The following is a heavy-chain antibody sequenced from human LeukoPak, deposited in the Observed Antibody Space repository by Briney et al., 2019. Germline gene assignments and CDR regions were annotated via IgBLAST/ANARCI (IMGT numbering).Heavy chain of an antibody. CDR2: LSAYNGNT. CDR3: ARDQSGYSYGYDRWFDP. J-gene: IGHJ5*02. Sequence: GASVKVSCKASGYTFTSYGISWVRQAPGQGLEWMGWLSAYNGNTNYAQKLQGRVTMTTDTSTSTAYMELRSLRSDDTAVYYCARDQSGYSYGYDRWFDPWGQGTLVTVSS. D-gene: IGHD5-18*01. CDR1: GYTFTSYG. V-gene: IGHV1-18*01.